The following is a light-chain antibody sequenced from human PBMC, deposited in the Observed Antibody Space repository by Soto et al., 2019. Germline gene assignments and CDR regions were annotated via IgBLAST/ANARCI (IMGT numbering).Light chain of an antibody. J-gene: IGKJ5*01. CDR3: QQYNSYPIT. Sequence: DIQMTQSPSTLSASVGDRVTITCRASQSISSWLAWYQQKPGKAPKLLIYDASSLESGVPSRFSGSGSGTEFTLTISSLQPYDFATYYCQQYNSYPITFAQGTGLEIK. CDR1: QSISSW. CDR2: DAS. V-gene: IGKV1-5*01.